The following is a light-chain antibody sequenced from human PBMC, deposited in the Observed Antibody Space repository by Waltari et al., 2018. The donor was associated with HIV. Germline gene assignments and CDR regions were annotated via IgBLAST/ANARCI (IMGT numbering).Light chain of an antibody. V-gene: IGLV2-8*01. CDR1: SSDVGGSNH. Sequence: SALTQPPSASGSPGQSVTISCTGTSSDVGGSNHVSWYQQHPGKAPKRLGYEVTKRPPGVPTRFSGSKSCNTASLTVSGLQAEDEADYYCVSYAGVRDRWVFGGGTKLTVL. J-gene: IGLJ3*02. CDR2: EVT. CDR3: VSYAGVRDRWV.